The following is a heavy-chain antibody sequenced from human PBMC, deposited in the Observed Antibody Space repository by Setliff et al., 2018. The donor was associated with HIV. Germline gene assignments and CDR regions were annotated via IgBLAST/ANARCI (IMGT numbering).Heavy chain of an antibody. CDR2: ISYSGST. D-gene: IGHD6-19*01. CDR1: GASISSSPYY. J-gene: IGHJ6*04. V-gene: IGHV4-39*01. CDR3: ASPFGAVAGTMDV. Sequence: SETLSLTCSVSGASISSSPYYWAWIRQPPGKGLEWIATISYSGSTHYNLALMSRVTISMDTSRNQFSVKLSSVTAADTAVYYCASPFGAVAGTMDVWGKGTTVTVSS.